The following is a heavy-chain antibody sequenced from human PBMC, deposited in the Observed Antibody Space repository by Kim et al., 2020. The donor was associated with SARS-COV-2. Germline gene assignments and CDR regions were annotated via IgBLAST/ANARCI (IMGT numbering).Heavy chain of an antibody. J-gene: IGHJ4*02. CDR2: IFYSGRT. CDR1: GDSISSGDYY. V-gene: IGHV4-39*01. Sequence: SETLSLTCTVSGDSISSGDYYWTWIRQPPGKGLDWIGSIFYSGRTYYSPSLRSRISISVDTSKNQFSLQLTSVTAAETAVYHCARRGTVAGNPLFDYWGQGMLVTVSS. CDR3: ARRGTVAGNPLFDY. D-gene: IGHD6-19*01.